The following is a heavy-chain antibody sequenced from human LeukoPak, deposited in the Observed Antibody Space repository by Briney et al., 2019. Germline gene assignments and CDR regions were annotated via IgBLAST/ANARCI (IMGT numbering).Heavy chain of an antibody. Sequence: SETLSLTCTVSGGSISSYYWSWIRQPPGKGLEWIGEINHSGSTNYNPSLKSRVTISVDTSKNQFSLKLSSVTAADTAVYYCATSGSSSNWFDPWGQGTLVTVSS. CDR1: GGSISSYY. V-gene: IGHV4-34*01. CDR3: ATSGSSSNWFDP. CDR2: INHSGST. D-gene: IGHD6-13*01. J-gene: IGHJ5*02.